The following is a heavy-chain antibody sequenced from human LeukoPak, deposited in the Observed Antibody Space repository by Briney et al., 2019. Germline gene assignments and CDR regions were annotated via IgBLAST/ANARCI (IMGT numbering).Heavy chain of an antibody. J-gene: IGHJ4*02. CDR3: ARDHNGAFDY. D-gene: IGHD1-14*01. Sequence: GRSLRLSCAASGFTFSSYAMHWVRQAPGKGLEWVAVVSYDGSNKYYADSVKGRFTISRDNSKNTLYLQMNSLRAEDTAVYYCARDHNGAFDYWGQGTLVTVSS. V-gene: IGHV3-30-3*01. CDR1: GFTFSSYA. CDR2: VSYDGSNK.